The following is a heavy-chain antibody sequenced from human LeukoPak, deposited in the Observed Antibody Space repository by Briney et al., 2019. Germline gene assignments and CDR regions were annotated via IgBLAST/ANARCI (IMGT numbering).Heavy chain of an antibody. J-gene: IGHJ4*02. V-gene: IGHV4-34*01. D-gene: IGHD3-3*01. CDR1: GVSFRDYF. Sequence: PSETLSLTCAVYGVSFRDYFWNWIRQTPGKGLEWIGEINHSGSTNYNPSLKSRVTISVDTSKNQFSLKLSSVTAADTAVYYCARRYYDFWSGYYTGYYWGQGTLVTVSS. CDR3: ARRYYDFWSGYYTGYY. CDR2: INHSGST.